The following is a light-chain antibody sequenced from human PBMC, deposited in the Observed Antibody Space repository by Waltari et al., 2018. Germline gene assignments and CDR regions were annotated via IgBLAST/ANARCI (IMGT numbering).Light chain of an antibody. J-gene: IGLJ1*01. V-gene: IGLV3-1*01. CDR3: QAWDSNTGV. CDR2: QDS. Sequence: SYELTQPPSVSVSPGQMASITCSGDELGNKYVCWYQQKPGQSPILVIFQDSKRPSGIPERFSGSNSGNAATLTISGTQAVDEADYYCQAWDSNTGVFGTGTRVTVL. CDR1: ELGNKY.